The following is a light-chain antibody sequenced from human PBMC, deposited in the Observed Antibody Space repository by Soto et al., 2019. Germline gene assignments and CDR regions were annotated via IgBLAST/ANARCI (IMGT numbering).Light chain of an antibody. CDR3: LQHNSYPRT. Sequence: DIQMTQSPSSLSASVGDRVTITCRASQGIGSDLAWFQQKPGKAPKRLIYAASRLQSGVPSRVSGSGSGRDLSLTVSSLQLKDFASYYCLQHNSYPRTFGQGTKVDIK. CDR2: AAS. V-gene: IGKV1-17*01. CDR1: QGIGSD. J-gene: IGKJ1*01.